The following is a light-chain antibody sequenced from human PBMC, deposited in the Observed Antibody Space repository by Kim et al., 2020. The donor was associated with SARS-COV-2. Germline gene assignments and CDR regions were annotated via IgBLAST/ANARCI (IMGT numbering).Light chain of an antibody. Sequence: AAGKAERVSSGGNEIERKSEHGYQQKQGQAPVLVMFYDRDRPSGIAKRFCGSNSGNAATLTMSRGEAGDEADYYCQVWESSSGHWVFGGGTQLTVL. CDR2: YDR. CDR1: EIERKS. J-gene: IGLJ3*02. CDR3: QVWESSSGHWV. V-gene: IGLV3-21*01.